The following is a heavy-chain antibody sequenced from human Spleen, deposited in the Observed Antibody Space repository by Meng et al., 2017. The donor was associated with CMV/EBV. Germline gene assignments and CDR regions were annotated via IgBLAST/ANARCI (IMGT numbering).Heavy chain of an antibody. V-gene: IGHV3-30*02. CDR2: IRFDGIQQ. CDR1: GFAFSGSG. CDR3: AKDVRKTGQLWFRGVEY. D-gene: IGHD1-14*01. Sequence: GESLKISCAASGFAFSGSGMHWVRQAPGKGLEWVAFIRFDGIQQNYADSVKGRFTVSRDNSKNRLYPQMNSLRREDTAIYYCAKDVRKTGQLWFRGVEYWGQGTLVTVSS. J-gene: IGHJ4*02.